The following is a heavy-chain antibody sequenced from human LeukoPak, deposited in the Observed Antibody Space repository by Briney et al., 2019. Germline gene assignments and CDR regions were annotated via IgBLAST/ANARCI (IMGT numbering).Heavy chain of an antibody. J-gene: IGHJ3*02. V-gene: IGHV3-21*01. CDR1: GFTFSSYS. CDR2: IGSSSRSI. D-gene: IGHD1-26*01. CDR3: AREWEEAFDI. Sequence: SGGSLRLSCAASGFTFSSYSMNWVRQAPGKGLEWVSSIGSSSRSIYYADSVKGRFTISRDNAKNSLSLQMHSLRAEDTAVYYCAREWEEAFDIWGQGTMVTVSS.